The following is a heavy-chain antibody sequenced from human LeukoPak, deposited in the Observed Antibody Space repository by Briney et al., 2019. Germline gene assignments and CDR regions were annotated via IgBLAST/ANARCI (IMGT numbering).Heavy chain of an antibody. V-gene: IGHV3-73*01. CDR2: IRSKANSSAT. CDR3: TRTAAGAFDY. Sequence: GGSLRLSCAASGFTFSGSAMHWVRQASGKGLEWVGRIRSKANSSATAYAASVKGRFTISRDDSKNTAYLQMNSLKTEDTAVYYCTRTAAGAFDYWGQGTLVTVSS. CDR1: GFTFSGSA. D-gene: IGHD6-13*01. J-gene: IGHJ4*02.